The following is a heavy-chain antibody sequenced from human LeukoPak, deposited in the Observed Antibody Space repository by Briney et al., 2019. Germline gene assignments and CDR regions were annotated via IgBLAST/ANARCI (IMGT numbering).Heavy chain of an antibody. CDR1: GFTFSSYW. D-gene: IGHD5-18*01. J-gene: IGHJ4*02. CDR3: AKGQTAISFNYYFDY. V-gene: IGHV3-9*01. CDR2: ISWNSGSI. Sequence: GGSLRLSCAASGFTFSSYWMHWVRQAPGKGLEWVSGISWNSGSIGYVDSVKGRFTISRDNAKNSLYLQMNSLRPEDTALYYCAKGQTAISFNYYFDYWGQGALVTVSS.